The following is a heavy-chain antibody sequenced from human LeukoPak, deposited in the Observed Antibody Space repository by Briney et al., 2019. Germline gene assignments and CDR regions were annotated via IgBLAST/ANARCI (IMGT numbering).Heavy chain of an antibody. Sequence: GGSLRLSCAASGFTFSSYAMYWVRQAPGKGLEWVSSISSSSSYIYYADSVKGRFTISRDNAKNSLYLQMNSLRAEDTAVYYCARYSPQQLTDYWGQGTLVTVSS. CDR3: ARYSPQQLTDY. CDR1: GFTFSSYA. V-gene: IGHV3-21*01. D-gene: IGHD6-13*01. CDR2: ISSSSSYI. J-gene: IGHJ4*02.